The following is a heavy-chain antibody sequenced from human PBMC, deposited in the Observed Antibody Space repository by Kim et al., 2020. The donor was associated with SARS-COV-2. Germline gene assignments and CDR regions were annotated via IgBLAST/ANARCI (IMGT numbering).Heavy chain of an antibody. CDR3: AREDSNYYFDY. CDR2: IYSGGST. J-gene: IGHJ4*02. Sequence: GGSLRLSCAASGFTVSSNYMSWVRQAPGKGLEWVSVIYSGGSTYYADSVKGRFTISRDTSKNTLYLQMNSLRAEDTAVYYCAREDSNYYFDYWGQGTLVTVSS. V-gene: IGHV3-66*01. D-gene: IGHD3-22*01. CDR1: GFTVSSNY.